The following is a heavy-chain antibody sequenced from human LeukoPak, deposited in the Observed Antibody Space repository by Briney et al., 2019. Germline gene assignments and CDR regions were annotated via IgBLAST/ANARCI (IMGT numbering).Heavy chain of an antibody. CDR2: IIPIFGTA. J-gene: IGHJ6*03. Sequence: ASVKVSCKASGGTFSSYAISWVRQAPGQGLEWMGGIIPIFGTANYAQKFQGRVTITTDESTSTAYMELSSLRSEDTAVYYCAADIVVVPAAIPQKNYYYYMDVWGKGTTVTVSS. D-gene: IGHD2-2*02. CDR1: GGTFSSYA. CDR3: AADIVVVPAAIPQKNYYYYMDV. V-gene: IGHV1-69*05.